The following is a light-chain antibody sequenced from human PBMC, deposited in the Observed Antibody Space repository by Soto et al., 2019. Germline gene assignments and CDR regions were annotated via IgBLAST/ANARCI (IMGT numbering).Light chain of an antibody. CDR2: GAS. CDR1: QSVSSSY. V-gene: IGKV3-20*01. Sequence: ENVLTQSPGTLSLSPGERATLSCRASQSVSSSYLAWYQQKPGLAPRLLIYGASSRATGIPDRFSDSGSGTDFTLTISRLEPEDFAVYYCQQYGTSPQWTFGQGTKVEIK. J-gene: IGKJ1*01. CDR3: QQYGTSPQWT.